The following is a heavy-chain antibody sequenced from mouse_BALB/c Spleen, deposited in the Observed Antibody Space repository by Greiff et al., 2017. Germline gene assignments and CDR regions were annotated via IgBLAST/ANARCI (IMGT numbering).Heavy chain of an antibody. CDR1: GFTFSDYG. D-gene: IGHD1-1*01. V-gene: IGHV5-15*02. CDR2: ISNLAYSI. Sequence: EVKLVESGGGLVQPGGSRKLSCAASGFTFSDYGMAWVRQAPGKGPEWVAFISNLAYSIYYADTVTGRFTISRENAKNTLYLEMSSLRSEDTAMYYCARSSYYGNPAWFAYWGQGTLVTVSA. J-gene: IGHJ3*01. CDR3: ARSSYYGNPAWFAY.